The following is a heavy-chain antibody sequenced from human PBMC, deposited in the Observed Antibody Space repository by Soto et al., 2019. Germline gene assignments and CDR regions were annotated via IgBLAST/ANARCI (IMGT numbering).Heavy chain of an antibody. D-gene: IGHD6-19*01. CDR3: ARGRPAVAGTDYYYGMDV. Sequence: SETLSLTCAVYGGSFSGYYWSWIRQPPGKGLEWIGEINHSGSTNYNPSLKSRVTISVDTSKNQFSLKLSSVTAADTAVYYCARGRPAVAGTDYYYGMDVWGQGTTVTVSS. CDR1: GGSFSGYY. V-gene: IGHV4-34*01. CDR2: INHSGST. J-gene: IGHJ6*02.